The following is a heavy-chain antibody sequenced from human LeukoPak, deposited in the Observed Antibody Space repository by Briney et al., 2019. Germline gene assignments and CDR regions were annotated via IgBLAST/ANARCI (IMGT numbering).Heavy chain of an antibody. CDR1: GGSISTYY. CDR2: IYHSGST. Sequence: SETLSLTCTLSGGSISTYYWSWIRQLPGKGLEWIGYIYHSGSTNYNPSLKSRVTISVDTSKNQFSLRLSSVTAADTAVYYCARGGGYASPIGYWGQGALVTVSS. CDR3: ARGGGYASPIGY. D-gene: IGHD5-12*01. V-gene: IGHV4-59*01. J-gene: IGHJ4*02.